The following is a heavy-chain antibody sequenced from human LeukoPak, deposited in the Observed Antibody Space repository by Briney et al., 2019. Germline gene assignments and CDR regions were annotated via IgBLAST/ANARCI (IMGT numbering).Heavy chain of an antibody. J-gene: IGHJ4*02. Sequence: GGSLRLSCAASGFTFSSYEMNWVRQAPGKGLEWVAFIRYDGSNKYYADSVKGRFTISRDNSKNTLYLQMNSLRAEDTAVYYCAKVPSPAAGFDYWGQGTLVTVSS. CDR1: GFTFSSYE. CDR2: IRYDGSNK. V-gene: IGHV3-30*02. CDR3: AKVPSPAAGFDY. D-gene: IGHD6-13*01.